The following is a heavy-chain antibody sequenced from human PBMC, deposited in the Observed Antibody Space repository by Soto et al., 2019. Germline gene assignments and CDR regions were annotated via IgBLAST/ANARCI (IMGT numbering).Heavy chain of an antibody. CDR2: IWYDGSNK. D-gene: IGHD3-16*02. V-gene: IGHV3-33*01. CDR1: GFTFSSYG. Sequence: GGSLRLSCAASGFTFSSYGMHWVRQAPGKGLEWVAVIWYDGSNKYYADSVKGRFTISRDNSKNTLYLQMNSLRAEDTVVYYCARDYLYYYYYYMDVWGKGTTVTVSS. CDR3: ARDYLYYYYYYMDV. J-gene: IGHJ6*03.